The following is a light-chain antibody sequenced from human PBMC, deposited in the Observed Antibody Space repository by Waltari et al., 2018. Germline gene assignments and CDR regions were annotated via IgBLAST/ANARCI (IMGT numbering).Light chain of an antibody. V-gene: IGLV2-23*01. J-gene: IGLJ3*02. CDR3: SSYAGSSTLV. CDR2: EDT. Sequence: QSALTQPASVSASPGQSMTISCTGTSSDVGNYILVSWYQQPPGKAPKRMIYEDTNLPSGVSNRFCGSKSGNTASLTSAGLQAEDEADYFCSSYAGSSTLVFGGGTKLTVL. CDR1: SSDVGNYIL.